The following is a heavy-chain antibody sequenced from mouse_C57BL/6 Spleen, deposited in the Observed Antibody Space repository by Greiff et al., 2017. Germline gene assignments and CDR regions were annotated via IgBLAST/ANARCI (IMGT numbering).Heavy chain of an antibody. V-gene: IGHV1-81*01. D-gene: IGHD4-1*01. CDR1: GYTFTSYG. Sequence: QVQLKQSGAELARPGASVKLSCKASGYTFTSYGISWVKQRTGQGLEWIGEIYPRSGNTYYNEKFKGKATLTADKSSSTAYMELRSLTSEDSAVYFCARLNWDGYYFDYWGQGTTLTVSS. J-gene: IGHJ2*01. CDR3: ARLNWDGYYFDY. CDR2: IYPRSGNT.